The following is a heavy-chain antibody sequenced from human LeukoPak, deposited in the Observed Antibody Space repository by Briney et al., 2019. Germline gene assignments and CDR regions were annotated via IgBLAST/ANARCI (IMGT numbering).Heavy chain of an antibody. CDR1: GFTFSSYW. D-gene: IGHD2-2*01. CDR2: IDHNGNVN. Sequence: GGSLRLSCAASGFTFSSYWMNWARQAPGKGLEWVASIDHNGNVNYYVDSVKGRFTISRDNAKNSLYLQMNSLRDEDTAVYYCARDEWVKKYCSSTSCYEDYYYYGMDVWGQGTTVTVSS. J-gene: IGHJ6*02. V-gene: IGHV3-7*01. CDR3: ARDEWVKKYCSSTSCYEDYYYYGMDV.